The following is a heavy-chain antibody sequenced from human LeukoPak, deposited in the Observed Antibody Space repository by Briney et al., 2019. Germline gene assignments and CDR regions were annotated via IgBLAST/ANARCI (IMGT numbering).Heavy chain of an antibody. CDR1: GYTFTSSG. CDR3: ARDFPPVGATTVFTYYYYGMDI. CDR2: INAYNGDT. J-gene: IGHJ6*02. V-gene: IGHV1-18*01. Sequence: ASVKVSCKASGYTFTSSGISWVRQAPGQGLERMGWINAYNGDTNYAQKLQGRVTMTTDTSTSTAYMELRSLRSDDTAVYYCARDFPPVGATTVFTYYYYGMDIWGQGTTVTVSS. D-gene: IGHD1-26*01.